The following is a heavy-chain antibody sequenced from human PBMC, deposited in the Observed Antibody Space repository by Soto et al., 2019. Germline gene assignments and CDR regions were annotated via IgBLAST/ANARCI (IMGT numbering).Heavy chain of an antibody. D-gene: IGHD5-12*01. CDR1: GGSISRYY. CDR3: ASHVATTSFAY. Sequence: TSETLSLTCTVSGGSISRYYWSWIRQPPGKGLEWIGYIYYSGSTNYNPSLKSRVTISVDTSKNQFSLKLSSVTAADTAVYYCASHVATTSFAYWGQGTLVTVSS. CDR2: IYYSGST. J-gene: IGHJ4*02. V-gene: IGHV4-59*01.